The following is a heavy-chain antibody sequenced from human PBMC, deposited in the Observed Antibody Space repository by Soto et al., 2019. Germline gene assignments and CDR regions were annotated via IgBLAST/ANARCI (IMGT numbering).Heavy chain of an antibody. CDR1: VFTFIDYY. CDR3: ARDRGAGDYYYYGMDV. Sequence: PGGSLRLSCASSVFTFIDYYMRWIRHSPGNGLDWVSYISSSSSYTNYADSVKGRFTISRDNAKNSLYLQMNSLRAEDTVVYYCARDRGAGDYYYYGMDVWGQGTTVTVSS. D-gene: IGHD1-26*01. V-gene: IGHV3-11*06. J-gene: IGHJ6*02. CDR2: ISSSSSYT.